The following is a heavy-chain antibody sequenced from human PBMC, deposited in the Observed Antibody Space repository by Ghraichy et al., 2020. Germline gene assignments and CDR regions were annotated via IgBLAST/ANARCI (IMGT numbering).Heavy chain of an antibody. CDR1: EYSFTTYW. Sequence: ESLNISCKGSEYSFTTYWIGWVRQMPGRGLEWMGIIYPGDSDTRYSPSFQGQVTISVDKSISTAYLQWSSLKASDTAMYFCARRYSDYEYFDYWGQGTLVTVSS. V-gene: IGHV5-51*01. J-gene: IGHJ4*02. CDR3: ARRYSDYEYFDY. D-gene: IGHD5-12*01. CDR2: IYPGDSDT.